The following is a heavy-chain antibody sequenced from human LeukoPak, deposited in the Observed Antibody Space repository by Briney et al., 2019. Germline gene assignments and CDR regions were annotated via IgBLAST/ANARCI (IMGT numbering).Heavy chain of an antibody. D-gene: IGHD2-2*01. V-gene: IGHV3-30-3*01. CDR1: GFTFSSHA. CDR3: ARNDYAKYYFDY. Sequence: PGRSLRLSCAAPGFTFSSHAMHWVRQAPGKGLEWVAVISYDGSSRYYADSVKGRFTVSRDNSKNTLYLQINSLRAEDTAVYYCARNDYAKYYFDYWGQGTLVTVSS. CDR2: ISYDGSSR. J-gene: IGHJ4*02.